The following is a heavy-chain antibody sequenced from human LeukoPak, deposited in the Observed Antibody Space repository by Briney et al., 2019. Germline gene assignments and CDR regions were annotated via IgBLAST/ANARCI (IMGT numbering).Heavy chain of an antibody. CDR1: DYSISSGYY. Sequence: PSETLSLTCTVSDYSISSGYYWGWIRQPPGKGLEWIGSRYHSGGPYYNPSLKSRVTISVDTSKNQFSLKLSSVTAADTAVYYCARTGYSSGWYDYYYYYMDVWGKGTTVTVSS. J-gene: IGHJ6*03. V-gene: IGHV4-38-2*02. CDR3: ARTGYSSGWYDYYYYYMDV. CDR2: RYHSGGP. D-gene: IGHD6-19*01.